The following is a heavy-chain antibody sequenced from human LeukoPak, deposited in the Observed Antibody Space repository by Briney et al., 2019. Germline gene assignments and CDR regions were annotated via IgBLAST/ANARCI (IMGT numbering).Heavy chain of an antibody. CDR3: ARDERFGELIDY. Sequence: ASVKVSCKASGYTFTGYYMHWVRQAPGQGLEWMGRINPNSGGTNYAQKFQGRVTMTRDTSISTAYMELSRLRSDDTAAYYCARDERFGELIDYWGQGTLVTVSS. V-gene: IGHV1-2*06. D-gene: IGHD3-10*01. CDR1: GYTFTGYY. CDR2: INPNSGGT. J-gene: IGHJ4*02.